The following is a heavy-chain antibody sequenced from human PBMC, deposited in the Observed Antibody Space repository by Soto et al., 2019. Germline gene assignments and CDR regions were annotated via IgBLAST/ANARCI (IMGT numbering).Heavy chain of an antibody. CDR3: AKTPTGYYDS. D-gene: IGHD2-8*02. J-gene: IGHJ4*02. Sequence: SETLSLTCTVSGGSISSSNYYWGWIRQPPGKGLEYIGSVFYTGSAYYNPSFKSRVSIVTDTSTNRFFLNLKSVTATDTGVYYCAKTPTGYYDSWGQGILVTVSS. CDR2: VFYTGSA. V-gene: IGHV4-39*02. CDR1: GGSISSSNYY.